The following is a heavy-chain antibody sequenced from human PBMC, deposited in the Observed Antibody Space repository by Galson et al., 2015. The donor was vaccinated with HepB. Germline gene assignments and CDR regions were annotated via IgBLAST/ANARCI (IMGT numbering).Heavy chain of an antibody. Sequence: SLRLSCAASGFTFDDYGMSWVRQAPGKGLEWVSGINWNGGSTGYADSVKGRFTISRDNAKNSLYLQMNSLRAEDTALYYCARDKGGYSYGNDAFDIWGQGTMVTVSS. CDR2: INWNGGST. CDR1: GFTFDDYG. V-gene: IGHV3-20*04. D-gene: IGHD5-18*01. J-gene: IGHJ3*02. CDR3: ARDKGGYSYGNDAFDI.